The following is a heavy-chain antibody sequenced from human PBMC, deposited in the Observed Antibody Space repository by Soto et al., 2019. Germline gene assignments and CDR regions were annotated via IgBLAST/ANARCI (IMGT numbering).Heavy chain of an antibody. V-gene: IGHV3-30*18. J-gene: IGHJ6*02. CDR1: GFTFSDYG. D-gene: IGHD3-10*01. CDR2: VSYDGSSE. Sequence: VQMVESGGGVVQPGRSLRLTCAVSGFTFSDYGMHWVRQAPRKGLEWVAVVSYDGSSEFYADSVKGRFTISRDNSKNTLQLQMNSLRPEDTAVYYCAKAGYCTRGNCYDYYRYGMDVWGQGTAVTVSS. CDR3: AKAGYCTRGNCYDYYRYGMDV.